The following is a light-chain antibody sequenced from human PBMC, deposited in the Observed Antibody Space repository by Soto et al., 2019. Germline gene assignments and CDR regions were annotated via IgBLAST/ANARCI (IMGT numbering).Light chain of an antibody. CDR1: QSVRNC. J-gene: IGKJ1*01. CDR3: QQCNSFPGT. CDR2: DAS. Sequence: IQVTQSPSTLSASIGDRVTITCRASQSVRNCLAWYQHKPGKAPKLLIYDASSLESGVPSRFSSSGSGTEFTLTISSLQPDDFGTYYCQQCNSFPGTFGQGTKVEIK. V-gene: IGKV1-5*01.